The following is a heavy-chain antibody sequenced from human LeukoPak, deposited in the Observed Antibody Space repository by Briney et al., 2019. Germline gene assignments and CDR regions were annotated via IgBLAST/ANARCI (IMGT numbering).Heavy chain of an antibody. D-gene: IGHD2-2*01. V-gene: IGHV3-48*03. CDR3: ARGGQLLWVFDY. J-gene: IGHJ4*02. CDR2: ISSSGSTI. Sequence: PGGSLRLSCAASGFTFSSYEMNWVRQAPGKGLEWVSYISSSGSTIYYADSVKGRFTISRDNAKNSLYLQMNSLRAEDTTVYYCARGGQLLWVFDYWGQRTLVTVSS. CDR1: GFTFSSYE.